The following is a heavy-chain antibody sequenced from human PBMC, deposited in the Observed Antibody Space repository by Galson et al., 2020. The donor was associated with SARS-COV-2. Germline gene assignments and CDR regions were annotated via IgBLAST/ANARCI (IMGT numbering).Heavy chain of an antibody. J-gene: IGHJ4*02. D-gene: IGHD6-13*01. Sequence: TLSLTCTVSGGSISSGGYYWSWIRQHPGKGLEWIGYIYYSGSTYYNPSLKSRVTISVDTSKNQFSLKLRSVTAADTAVYYCARTTRTIAAAGIVDYWGQGTLVTVSS. CDR3: ARTTRTIAAAGIVDY. V-gene: IGHV4-31*03. CDR2: IYYSGST. CDR1: GGSISSGGYY.